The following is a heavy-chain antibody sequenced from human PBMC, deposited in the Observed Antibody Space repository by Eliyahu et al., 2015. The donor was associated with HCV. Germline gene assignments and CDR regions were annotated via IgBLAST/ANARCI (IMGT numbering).Heavy chain of an antibody. CDR1: GYSFTSYW. D-gene: IGHD4-23*01. J-gene: IGHJ3*02. CDR2: IYPGDSGT. CDR3: ASRIETTVAWIDAFDI. Sequence: EVQLVQSGAEVKKPGESLKISCXGSGYSFTSYWIGWVRQMPGKGLEWMGIIYPGDSGTRYSPSFQGQVTISADKSISTAYLQWSSLKASDTAMYYCASRIETTVAWIDAFDIWGQGTMVTVFS. V-gene: IGHV5-51*03.